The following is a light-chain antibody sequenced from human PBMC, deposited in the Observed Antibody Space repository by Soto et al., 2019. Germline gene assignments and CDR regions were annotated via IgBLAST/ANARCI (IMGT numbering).Light chain of an antibody. CDR3: RSYTFSSTYV. J-gene: IGLJ1*01. Sequence: SALTRPAAVTWARGQMIAISCTATSSDVGGDNYGSWYQQHPGKAPKLLIYEVSNPPSGVSNRCSGSKSGNTASLTISGLQAEDEADYYCRSYTFSSTYVFGTGTKVTVL. CDR1: SSDVGGDNY. CDR2: EVS. V-gene: IGLV2-14*01.